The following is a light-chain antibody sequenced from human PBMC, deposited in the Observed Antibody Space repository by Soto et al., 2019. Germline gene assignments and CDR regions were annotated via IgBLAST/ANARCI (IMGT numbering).Light chain of an antibody. CDR2: AAS. CDR3: QKCDSAPWT. CDR1: QGINIY. J-gene: IGKJ1*01. V-gene: IGKV1-27*01. Sequence: DIQMTQSPSSLSVSVGDRVTITCRASQGINIYLAWYQQKPGKVPKLLIYAASTLQSGVPSRFSGSGSGTDFTLTISSLQPEDVATYYCQKCDSAPWTFGQGTKVEIK.